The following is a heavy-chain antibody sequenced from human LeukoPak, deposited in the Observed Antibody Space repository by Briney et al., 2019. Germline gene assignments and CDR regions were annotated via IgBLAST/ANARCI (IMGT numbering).Heavy chain of an antibody. D-gene: IGHD2-2*01. CDR1: GFTLSTYS. CDR3: AKLTRGYCSSTACPNWFDP. J-gene: IGHJ5*02. Sequence: GGSLRLSCAASGFTLSTYSLNWVRQAPGKGLEWVSGISDSGGTTYYADSVKGRFTISRDNSKNTLYLQMNSLRGEDTAVYYCAKLTRGYCSSTACPNWFDPWGQGTLVTVSS. CDR2: ISDSGGTT. V-gene: IGHV3-23*01.